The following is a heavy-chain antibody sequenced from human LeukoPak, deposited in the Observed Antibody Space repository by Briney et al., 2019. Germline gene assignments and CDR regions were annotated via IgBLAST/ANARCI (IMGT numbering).Heavy chain of an antibody. CDR2: IRYDGSNK. CDR3: ARTRGIVVVPAARFDY. J-gene: IGHJ4*02. CDR1: GFTFSGSG. Sequence: PGGSLRLSCAASGFTFSGSGMHWVRQAPGKGLEWVAFIRYDGSNKYYADSVKGRFTISRDNSKNTLYLQMKSLRAEDTAVYYCARTRGIVVVPAARFDYWGQGTLVTVSS. V-gene: IGHV3-30*02. D-gene: IGHD2-2*01.